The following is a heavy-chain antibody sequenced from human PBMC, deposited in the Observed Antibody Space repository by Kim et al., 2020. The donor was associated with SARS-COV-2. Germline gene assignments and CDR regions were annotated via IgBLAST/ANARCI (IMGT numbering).Heavy chain of an antibody. V-gene: IGHV5-51*01. J-gene: IGHJ4*02. CDR3: ARGPGGYRYDY. D-gene: IGHD5-12*01. CDR2: T. Sequence: TMYSLSFRGHVTISVDKSITAAYLQWSSLKASDTAMYYCARGPGGYRYDYWGQGTLVTVSS.